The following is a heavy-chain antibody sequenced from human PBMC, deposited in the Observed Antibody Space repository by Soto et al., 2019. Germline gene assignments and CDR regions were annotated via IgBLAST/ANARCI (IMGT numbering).Heavy chain of an antibody. V-gene: IGHV3-23*01. CDR3: PKDRYGHYGCIDY. Sequence: EVQLLESGGGLVQPGGSLRLSCAASGFTFSTYAMIWVRQAPGKGLEWVSVITGSGGSTYYADSVKGRFTISRDTSKNTLFLQMNSLRAEDVAVHYCPKDRYGHYGCIDYWGQGTMATVSS. CDR2: ITGSGGST. D-gene: IGHD4-17*01. J-gene: IGHJ4*02. CDR1: GFTFSTYA.